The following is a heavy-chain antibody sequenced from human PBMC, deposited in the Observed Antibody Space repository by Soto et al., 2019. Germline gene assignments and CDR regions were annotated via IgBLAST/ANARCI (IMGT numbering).Heavy chain of an antibody. CDR2: IYTGGST. CDR3: AKCMGSSWIGVIDN. V-gene: IGHV3-53*01. CDR1: GFTVSTNY. D-gene: IGHD6-13*01. J-gene: IGHJ4*02. Sequence: RRLSCAASGFTVSTNYMSWVRQSPGKGLEWVSVIYTGGSTYYADSVKGRFTISRDNSKNRLFLQMNSLRAEDTAIYYCAKCMGSSWIGVIDNWGQGTLVTVSS.